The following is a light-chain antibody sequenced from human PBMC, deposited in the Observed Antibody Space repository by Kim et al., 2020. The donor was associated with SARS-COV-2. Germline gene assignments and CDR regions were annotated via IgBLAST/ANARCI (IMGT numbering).Light chain of an antibody. J-gene: IGLJ3*02. CDR2: RDD. V-gene: IGLV3-9*01. CDR1: NIGRKN. Sequence: GAMGQTARITCGGDNIGRKNVHWYQQKPRQAPVLVIYRDDNRPSGIPERFSGSNSGNTATLTISRAQAGDEADYYCHVWDSSTVVFGGGTQLTVL. CDR3: HVWDSSTVV.